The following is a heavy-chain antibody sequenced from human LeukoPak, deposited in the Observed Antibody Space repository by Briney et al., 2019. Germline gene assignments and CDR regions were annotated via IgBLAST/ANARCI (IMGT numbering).Heavy chain of an antibody. CDR2: ISYDGSNK. V-gene: IGHV3-30-3*01. CDR1: GFTFSSYA. D-gene: IGHD5-24*01. Sequence: GRSLRLPCAASGFTFSSYAMHWVRQAPGKGLEWVAVISYDGSNKYYADSVKGRFTISRDNSKNTLYLQMNSLRAEDTAVYYCARVERWLQRAYYYGMDVWGQGTTVTVSS. J-gene: IGHJ6*02. CDR3: ARVERWLQRAYYYGMDV.